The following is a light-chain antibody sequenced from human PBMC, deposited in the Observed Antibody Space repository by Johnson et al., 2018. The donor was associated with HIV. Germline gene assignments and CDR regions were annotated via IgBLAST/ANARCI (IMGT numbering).Light chain of an antibody. V-gene: IGLV1-51*02. Sequence: QSVLTQPPSVSAAPGQKVTISCSGSSSNIGNNYVSWYQQLPGTAPKLLIYKNNQRPSGVPDRFSGSKSGTSASLVISGLQAEDEADYYCATWDSSLRAYVFGPGTKVTVL. CDR3: ATWDSSLRAYV. CDR1: SSNIGNNY. J-gene: IGLJ1*01. CDR2: KNN.